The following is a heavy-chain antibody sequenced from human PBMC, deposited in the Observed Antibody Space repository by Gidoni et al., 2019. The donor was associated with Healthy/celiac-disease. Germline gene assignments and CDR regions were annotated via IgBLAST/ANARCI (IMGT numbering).Heavy chain of an antibody. V-gene: IGHV1-3*01. J-gene: IGHJ4*02. Sequence: QVQLVQSGAEVKKPGASVKVSCKASGYTFTSYAMHWVRQAPGQRLEWMGWINAGNGNTKSSQRFQGRVTITRDTSASTAYIELSSLRSADTAVYYCASAAGEIGFDYWGQGTLVTVSS. CDR3: ASAAGEIGFDY. CDR1: GYTFTSYA. CDR2: INAGNGNT. D-gene: IGHD6-13*01.